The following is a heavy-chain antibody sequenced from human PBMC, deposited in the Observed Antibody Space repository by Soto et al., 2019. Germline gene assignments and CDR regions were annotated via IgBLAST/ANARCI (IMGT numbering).Heavy chain of an antibody. V-gene: IGHV4-30-2*01. Sequence: LSLTCAVSGGSISSGGYSWSWIRQPPGKGLEWIGYIYHSGSTYYNPSLKSRVTISVDRSKNQFSLKLSSVTAADTAVYYCARRIHYYDSSGLALYYFDYWGQGTLVIGSS. D-gene: IGHD3-22*01. J-gene: IGHJ4*02. CDR2: IYHSGST. CDR3: ARRIHYYDSSGLALYYFDY. CDR1: GGSISSGGYS.